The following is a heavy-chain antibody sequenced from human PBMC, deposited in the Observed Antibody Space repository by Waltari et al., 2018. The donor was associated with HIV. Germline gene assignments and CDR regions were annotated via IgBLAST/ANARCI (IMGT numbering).Heavy chain of an antibody. CDR2: ISVNNGNT. CDR3: ARTTFGEQWLVPGWFDP. CDR1: GYTFTTYG. Sequence: QVQLVQSGAEVKKPGASVKVSCKASGYTFTTYGISWVRQAPGQGLEWMGWISVNNGNTNYAQRLKGRVTMTTDTSTSTAYMELRSLRSDDTAVYYCARTTFGEQWLVPGWFDPWGQGTLVTVSS. V-gene: IGHV1-18*01. J-gene: IGHJ5*02. D-gene: IGHD6-19*01.